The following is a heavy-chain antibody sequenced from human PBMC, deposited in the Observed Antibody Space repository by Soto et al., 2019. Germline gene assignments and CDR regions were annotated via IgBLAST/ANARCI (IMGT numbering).Heavy chain of an antibody. CDR2: ISPYDGDT. J-gene: IGHJ3*02. D-gene: IGHD3-22*01. CDR3: ARYCYYCVNSSHAYHGKDTVDI. V-gene: IGHV1-18*01. CDR1: GYTFDSYG. Sequence: QVQLVQSGAEVKKPGASVKVSCEASGYTFDSYGISWVRQAPGLGLEWMGCISPYDGDTNSAPHLRGRATLTTDASTNTVYMELRSLRSDDTAIYYCARYCYYCVNSSHAYHGKDTVDIWGQGTMVTVSS.